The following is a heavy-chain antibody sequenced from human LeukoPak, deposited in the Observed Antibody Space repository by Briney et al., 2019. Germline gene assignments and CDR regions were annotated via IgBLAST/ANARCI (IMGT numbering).Heavy chain of an antibody. Sequence: PGGSLRLSCAASGFTFSSYSMNWVRQAPGKGLEWVSSISSSSSYIYYADSVKGRFTISRDNAKNSLYLQMNSLRAEDTAVYYCARDPTDYGDYYYYMDVWGKGTTVTVSS. CDR1: GFTFSSYS. D-gene: IGHD4-17*01. CDR3: ARDPTDYGDYYYYMDV. J-gene: IGHJ6*03. CDR2: ISSSSSYI. V-gene: IGHV3-21*01.